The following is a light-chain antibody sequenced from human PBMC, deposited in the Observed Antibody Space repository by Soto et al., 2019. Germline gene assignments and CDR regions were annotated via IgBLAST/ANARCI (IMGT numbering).Light chain of an antibody. CDR1: SSDVGGYNY. J-gene: IGLJ2*01. Sequence: QSALTQPASVSGSPGQSITISCTGTSSDVGGYNYVSWDQQHPGKAPKLMIYDVSTRPSGVSNRFSGSKSGNTASLTICGLQAEDEADYYCSSYTSSSTVVFGGGTKLTVL. CDR3: SSYTSSSTVV. CDR2: DVS. V-gene: IGLV2-14*01.